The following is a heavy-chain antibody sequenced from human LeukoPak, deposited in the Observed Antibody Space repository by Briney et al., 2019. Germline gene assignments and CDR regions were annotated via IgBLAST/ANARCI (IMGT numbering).Heavy chain of an antibody. J-gene: IGHJ4*02. CDR2: IYYSGST. CDR3: AITEGRLLWFGELSPFDY. CDR1: GGSISSYY. V-gene: IGHV4-59*01. Sequence: PSETLSLTCTVSGGSISSYYWSWIRQPPGKGLEWIGYIYYSGSTNYNPSLKSRVTISVDTSKNQFSLKLSSVTAADTAVYYCAITEGRLLWFGELSPFDYWGQGTLVTVSS. D-gene: IGHD3-10*01.